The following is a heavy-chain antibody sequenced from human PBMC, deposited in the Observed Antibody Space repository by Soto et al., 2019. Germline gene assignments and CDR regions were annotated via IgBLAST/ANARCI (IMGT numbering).Heavy chain of an antibody. V-gene: IGHV1-69*06. D-gene: IGHD3-3*01. CDR3: ARDDFWSGYYTYGMDV. Sequence: SVKVSCKASGGTFSSYAISWVRQAPGQGLEWMGGIIPIFGTANYAQKFQGRVTITADKSTSTAYMELSSLRSEDTAVYYCARDDFWSGYYTYGMDVWGQGTTVTAP. CDR1: GGTFSSYA. CDR2: IIPIFGTA. J-gene: IGHJ6*02.